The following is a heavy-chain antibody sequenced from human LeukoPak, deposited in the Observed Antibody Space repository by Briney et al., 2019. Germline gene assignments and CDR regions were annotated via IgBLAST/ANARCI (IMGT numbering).Heavy chain of an antibody. J-gene: IGHJ6*02. D-gene: IGHD4-23*01. CDR3: ARVGGGNFYYYGLDV. V-gene: IGHV4-59*01. CDR1: GGSINNYY. Sequence: PSETLSLTCTVSGGSINNYYWSWIRQPPGKGLEWIGYIYYSGSTNYNPSLKSRVTISLDTSKTQFSLKLSSVTAADTAVYYCARVGGGNFYYYGLDVWGQGTTVTVSS. CDR2: IYYSGST.